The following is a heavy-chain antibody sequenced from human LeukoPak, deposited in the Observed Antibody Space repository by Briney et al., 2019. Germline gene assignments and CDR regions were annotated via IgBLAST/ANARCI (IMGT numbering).Heavy chain of an antibody. CDR1: GYTFNNYF. J-gene: IGHJ4*02. CDR2: ISPHSHTT. Sequence: GASVKVSCKASGYTFNNYFISWVRQAPGQGLELVAWISPHSHTTNYAEKFQGRVTMTTDTSTTTVYMELRSLRSDDTAVYFCARGQSMYYWGQGTPATVSS. CDR3: ARGQSMYY. D-gene: IGHD2-8*01. V-gene: IGHV1-18*01.